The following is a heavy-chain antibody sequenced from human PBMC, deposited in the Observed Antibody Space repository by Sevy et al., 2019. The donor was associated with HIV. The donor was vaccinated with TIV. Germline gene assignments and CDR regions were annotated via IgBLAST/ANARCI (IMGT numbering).Heavy chain of an antibody. CDR3: AVHMTTSFDH. CDR1: GYTFTTHG. Sequence: ASVKVSCKSSGYTFTTHGLSWVRQAPGQGLEWMGWMIPYNGDTNYAQKFQGRVTMAADTSTSTAYMELKSLRSGDTAVYYCAVHMTTSFDHWGQGTLVTVSS. J-gene: IGHJ4*02. CDR2: MIPYNGDT. D-gene: IGHD4-4*01. V-gene: IGHV1-18*01.